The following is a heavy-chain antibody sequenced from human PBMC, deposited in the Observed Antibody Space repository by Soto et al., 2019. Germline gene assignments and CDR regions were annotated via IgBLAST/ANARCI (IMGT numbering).Heavy chain of an antibody. J-gene: IGHJ4*02. CDR1: GFTFSGSA. Sequence: EVQLVESGGGLVQPGGSVILSCAASGFTFSGSAIHWVRQASGKGLEWLGRIKTRSYNYATAYTASLKGRFTISRDDSKNTAYLQMNSLKTEDTAVYFCSRLWAGGDDRDSPPYYLDSWGQGPLVTVSS. CDR2: IKTRSYNYAT. V-gene: IGHV3-73*02. D-gene: IGHD3-16*01. CDR3: SRLWAGGDDRDSPPYYLDS.